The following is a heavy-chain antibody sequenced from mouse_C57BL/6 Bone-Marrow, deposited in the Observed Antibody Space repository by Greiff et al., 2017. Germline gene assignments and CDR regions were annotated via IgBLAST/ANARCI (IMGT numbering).Heavy chain of an antibody. CDR1: GYSFTGYY. D-gene: IGHD4-1*01. J-gene: IGHJ2*01. Sequence: VQLQQSGPELVKPGASVKISCKASGYSFTGYYMNWVKQNPEKSLEWIGEINPSTGGTTYNQKLKAKATLTVDKSYSTAYMQLKSLTSEDSAFDNCASGNWDYFDYWGQGTTLTVSS. CDR3: ASGNWDYFDY. CDR2: INPSTGGT. V-gene: IGHV1-42*01.